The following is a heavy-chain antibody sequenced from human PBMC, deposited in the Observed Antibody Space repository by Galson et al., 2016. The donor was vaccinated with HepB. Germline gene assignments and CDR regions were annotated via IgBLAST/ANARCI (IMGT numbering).Heavy chain of an antibody. CDR2: IWYDGGEK. V-gene: IGHV3-33*01. J-gene: IGHJ4*02. CDR3: TMIAWSTISGIGC. D-gene: IGHD5-12*01. Sequence: SLRLSCAASGFTFSNYGMHWVRQAPGKGLEWVAVIWYDGGEKYYADSVKGRFTISRDNSRNTVYVQINSLRAEDTAIYYCTMIAWSTISGIGCWGQGARVTVSS. CDR1: GFTFSNYG.